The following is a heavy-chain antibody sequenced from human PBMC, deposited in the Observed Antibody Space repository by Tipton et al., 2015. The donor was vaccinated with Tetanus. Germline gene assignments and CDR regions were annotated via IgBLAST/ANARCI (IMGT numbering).Heavy chain of an antibody. J-gene: IGHJ2*01. V-gene: IGHV3-33*01. Sequence: SLRLSCAASGFTFSSYGMHWVRQAPGKGLEWVAVIWYDGSNKYYADSVKGRFTISRDNSKNTLYLQMNSLRAEDTAVYYCASIRVLWFGARHFDLWGRGTLVTVSS. CDR3: ASIRVLWFGARHFDL. D-gene: IGHD3-10*01. CDR1: GFTFSSYG. CDR2: IWYDGSNK.